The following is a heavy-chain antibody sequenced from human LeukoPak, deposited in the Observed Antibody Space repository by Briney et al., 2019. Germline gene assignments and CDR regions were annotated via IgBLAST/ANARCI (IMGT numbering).Heavy chain of an antibody. V-gene: IGHV3-30*04. CDR1: GFTFSSYA. J-gene: IGHJ4*02. Sequence: GGSLRLSCAASGFTFSSYAMHWVRQAPGKGLEWVAVISYDGSNKYYADSVKGRFTISRDNAKKTLYLQMNSLSAEDTAVYYCAKKKDGYSPAADYWGQGTLVTVSS. CDR3: AKKKDGYSPAADY. CDR2: ISYDGSNK. D-gene: IGHD2-2*01.